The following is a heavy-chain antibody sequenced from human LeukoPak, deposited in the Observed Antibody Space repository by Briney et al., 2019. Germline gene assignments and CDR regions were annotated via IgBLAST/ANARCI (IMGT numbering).Heavy chain of an antibody. CDR2: IYHSGNT. Sequence: SETLSLTCTVSGGSISTYYWNWIRQPPGKGLEWIGYIYHSGNTNYNPSLQSRVTISVDTSKNQFSLNLRSVTAADTAVYYCARGGAPRLHFQNWGQGTLVAVSS. CDR1: GGSISTYY. CDR3: ARGGAPRLHFQN. D-gene: IGHD6-6*01. V-gene: IGHV4-59*01. J-gene: IGHJ1*01.